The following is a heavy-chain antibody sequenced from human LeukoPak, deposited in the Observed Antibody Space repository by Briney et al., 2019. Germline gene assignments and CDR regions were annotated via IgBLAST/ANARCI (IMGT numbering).Heavy chain of an antibody. CDR1: GFTFDDYG. CDR2: IPWNGGRT. Sequence: GGSLRPSCAASGFTFDDYGLSWVRQVPGKGLEWVSGIPWNGGRTTYADSVKGRFTISRDNAKNSLYLQMNSLRAEDTALYYCARGYCGSSSCSRGFDYWGQGTLVTVPS. J-gene: IGHJ4*02. D-gene: IGHD2-15*01. CDR3: ARGYCGSSSCSRGFDY. V-gene: IGHV3-20*04.